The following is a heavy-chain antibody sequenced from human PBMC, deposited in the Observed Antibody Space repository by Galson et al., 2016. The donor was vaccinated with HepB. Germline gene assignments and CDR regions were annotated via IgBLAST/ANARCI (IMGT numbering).Heavy chain of an antibody. CDR2: INPSGGST. J-gene: IGHJ4*02. Sequence: SVKVSCKASGYTFTNYYMHWVRQAPGQGLEWMGIINPSGGSTNYAQNFQGRVTMTRDTSTSTVCMELSSLKSEDTAVYYCARGPKDGAVAGSGGGYWGQGTLVTVSS. CDR3: ARGPKDGAVAGSGGGY. CDR1: GYTFTNYY. D-gene: IGHD6-19*01. V-gene: IGHV1-46*01.